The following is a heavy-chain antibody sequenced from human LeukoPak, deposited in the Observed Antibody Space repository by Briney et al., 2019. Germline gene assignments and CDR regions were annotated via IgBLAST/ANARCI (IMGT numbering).Heavy chain of an antibody. J-gene: IGHJ4*02. CDR1: GFTFSKYW. CDR2: INTEGTVT. Sequence: GGSLRLSCAASGFTFSKYWMLWVRQAPGKGLESVSRINTEGTVTTYADSVKGRFTVSRDNADNTMFLQMNGVKDEDTAVYYCATKQWLAPPPDSWGQGTPVTVSS. V-gene: IGHV3-74*01. CDR3: ATKQWLAPPPDS. D-gene: IGHD6-19*01.